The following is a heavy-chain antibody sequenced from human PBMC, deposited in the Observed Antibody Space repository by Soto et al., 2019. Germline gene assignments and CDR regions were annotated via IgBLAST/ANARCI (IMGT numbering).Heavy chain of an antibody. V-gene: IGHV5-51*01. J-gene: IGHJ6*02. D-gene: IGHD3-9*01. CDR3: ATYRASYDILTGYYNYYYYGMDV. CDR1: GYSFTSYW. CDR2: IYPGDSDT. Sequence: GESLKISCKGSGYSFTSYWIGWVRQMPWKGLEWMGIIYPGDSDTRYSPSFQGQVTISADKSISTAYLQWSSLKASDTAMYYCATYRASYDILTGYYNYYYYGMDVWGQGTTVTVSS.